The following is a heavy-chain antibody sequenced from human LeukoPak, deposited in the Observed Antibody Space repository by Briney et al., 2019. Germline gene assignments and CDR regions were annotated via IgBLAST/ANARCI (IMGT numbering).Heavy chain of an antibody. CDR2: ISSSSYI. D-gene: IGHD6-19*01. V-gene: IGHV3-21*01. CDR3: ARDGAGAVAGVDY. CDR1: GFTFSGYS. Sequence: GGSLRLSCAASGFTFSGYSMTWVRQAPGKGLEWVSSISSSSYIYYADSVKGRFTISRDNAKNSLYLQMNSLRAEDTAVYYCARDGAGAVAGVDYWGQGTLVTVSS. J-gene: IGHJ4*02.